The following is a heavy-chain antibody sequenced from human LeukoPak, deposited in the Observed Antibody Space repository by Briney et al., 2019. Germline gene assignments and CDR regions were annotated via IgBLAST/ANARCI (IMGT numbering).Heavy chain of an antibody. Sequence: KTSQTLSLTCALSGDSVSSNSAAWNWIRQSPSRGLEWLVRTYYRSKWYNDYAVSVKSRITINPDTSKNQFSLQLNSVTPEDTAVYYCARESSYFGSGTYLDYWGQGTLVTVSS. CDR3: ARESSYFGSGTYLDY. CDR2: TYYRSKWYN. D-gene: IGHD3-10*01. V-gene: IGHV6-1*01. J-gene: IGHJ4*02. CDR1: GDSVSSNSAA.